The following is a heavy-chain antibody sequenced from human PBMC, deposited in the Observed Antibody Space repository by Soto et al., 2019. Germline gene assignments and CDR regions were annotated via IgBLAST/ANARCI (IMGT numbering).Heavy chain of an antibody. Sequence: HPGGSLRLSCAASGFTFTSYDMHWVRQAPGKGLEWMALILHDGSAEYYADSVKGRFTISRDNSRSTLYLQMNSLRAEDTAVYYCARSRDGYSFYFYYGMDGWGQGTTVTVS. J-gene: IGHJ6*02. V-gene: IGHV3-30*03. CDR2: ILHDGSAE. D-gene: IGHD4-4*01. CDR1: GFTFTSYD. CDR3: ARSRDGYSFYFYYGMDG.